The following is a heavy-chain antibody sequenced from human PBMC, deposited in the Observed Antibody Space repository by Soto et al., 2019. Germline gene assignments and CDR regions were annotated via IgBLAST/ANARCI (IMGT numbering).Heavy chain of an antibody. Sequence: SETLSLTCTVSGGPIGSSDYYWGWIRQPPGRGLEWIGSSHYSGTTYYNPALKSRVTISIDTSRNNFSLKLIAVTAADTAVYYCTRRIDTEFDPWGQGTLVTVSS. CDR2: SHYSGTT. CDR3: TRRIDTEFDP. J-gene: IGHJ5*02. CDR1: GGPIGSSDYY. V-gene: IGHV4-39*02.